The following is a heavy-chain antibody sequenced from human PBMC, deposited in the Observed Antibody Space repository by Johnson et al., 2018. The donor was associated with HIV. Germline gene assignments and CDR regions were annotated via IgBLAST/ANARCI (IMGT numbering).Heavy chain of an antibody. CDR1: GFTFSSYD. CDR2: IGTAGDT. J-gene: IGHJ3*02. CDR3: ARVREWEGGEVGDAFDI. D-gene: IGHD1-26*01. Sequence: VQLVESGGGLVQPGGSLRLSCAASGFTFSSYDMHWVRQATGKGLEWVSAIGTAGDTYYPGSVKGRFTISRDNAKNSLYLQMNSLRAEDTAAYYCARVREWEGGEVGDAFDIWGQGTMVTVSS. V-gene: IGHV3-13*01.